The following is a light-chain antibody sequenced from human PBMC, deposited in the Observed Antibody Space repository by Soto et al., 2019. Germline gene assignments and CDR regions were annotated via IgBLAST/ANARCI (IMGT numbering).Light chain of an antibody. CDR2: EVT. Sequence: QSALTQPPSASGSPGQSVTISCTGTSSDVGGYNYVSWYQQYPGRAPKLMLYEVTKRPSGVPDRFSGSKSGNTASLAVSGLQAEDEDEYYCSSYAASNNFYFVFGGGTKLTVL. CDR1: SSDVGGYNY. CDR3: SSYAASNNFYFV. J-gene: IGLJ3*02. V-gene: IGLV2-8*01.